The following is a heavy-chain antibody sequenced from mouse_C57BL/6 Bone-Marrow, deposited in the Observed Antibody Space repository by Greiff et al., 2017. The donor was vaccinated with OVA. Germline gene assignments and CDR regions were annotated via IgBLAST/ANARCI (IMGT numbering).Heavy chain of an antibody. Sequence: LQESGAELVRPGTSVKVSCKASGYAFTNYLIEWVKQRPGQGLEWIGVINPGSGGTNYNEKFKGKATLTADKSSSTAYMQLSSLTSEDSAVYFCARRGYWYFDVWGTGTTVTVSS. CDR3: ARRGYWYFDV. J-gene: IGHJ1*03. V-gene: IGHV1-54*01. CDR2: INPGSGGT. CDR1: GYAFTNYL.